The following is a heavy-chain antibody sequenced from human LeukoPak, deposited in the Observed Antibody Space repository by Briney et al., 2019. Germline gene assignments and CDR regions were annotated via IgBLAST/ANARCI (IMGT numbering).Heavy chain of an antibody. CDR2: IYYSGST. J-gene: IGHJ6*02. V-gene: IGHV4-39*01. CDR3: ARRYSSSPDQNYYYYYGMDV. CDR1: GGSISSSSYS. D-gene: IGHD6-6*01. Sequence: PSETLSLTCTVSGGSISSSSYSWGWIRQPPGKGLEWIGSIYYSGSTYYNPSLKSRVTISVDTSKNQFSLKLSSVTTADTAVYYCARRYSSSPDQNYYYYYGMDVWGQGTTVTVSS.